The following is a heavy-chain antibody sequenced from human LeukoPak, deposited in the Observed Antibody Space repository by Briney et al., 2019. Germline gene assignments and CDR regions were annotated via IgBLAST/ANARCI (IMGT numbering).Heavy chain of an antibody. CDR2: VYYSGST. D-gene: IGHD2/OR15-2a*01. V-gene: IGHV4-59*01. CDR3: ARGSMPQYYFDY. Sequence: PSETLSLTCTVSSGSMRSYYWSWIRQSPGKGLEWIGYVYYSGSTNSNPSLRSRVTISIDTSKNQFSLKLSSVTAADTAVYYCARGSMPQYYFDYWGQGTLVTVSS. J-gene: IGHJ4*02. CDR1: SGSMRSYY.